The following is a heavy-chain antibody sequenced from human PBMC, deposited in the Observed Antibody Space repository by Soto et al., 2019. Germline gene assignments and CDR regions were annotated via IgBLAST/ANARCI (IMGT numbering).Heavy chain of an antibody. CDR3: ARAYGDYYYYYMDV. J-gene: IGHJ6*03. CDR1: GYTFTSYD. CDR2: MNPNSGNT. Sequence: ASVKVSCKASGYTFTSYDINWVRQATGQGLEWMGWMNPNSGNTGYAQKFQGRVTMTRNTSISTAYMELSSLRSEDTAVYYCARAYGDYYYYYMDVWAKGTTVTVSS. D-gene: IGHD4-17*01. V-gene: IGHV1-8*01.